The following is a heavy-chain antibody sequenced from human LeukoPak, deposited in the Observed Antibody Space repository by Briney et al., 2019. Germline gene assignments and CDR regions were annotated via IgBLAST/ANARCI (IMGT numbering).Heavy chain of an antibody. J-gene: IGHJ5*02. D-gene: IGHD3-3*02. CDR3: VRLTIFGVLTINWFDP. Sequence: SETLSLTCTASGGSISSSNYYWGWIRQPPGKGLEWIGSILYSGDTHYNPSFKSRATISVDTSKNQFSLKLTSVTAADTAVYYCVRLTIFGVLTINWFDPWGQGTLVTVSS. CDR1: GGSISSSNYY. V-gene: IGHV4-39*07. CDR2: ILYSGDT.